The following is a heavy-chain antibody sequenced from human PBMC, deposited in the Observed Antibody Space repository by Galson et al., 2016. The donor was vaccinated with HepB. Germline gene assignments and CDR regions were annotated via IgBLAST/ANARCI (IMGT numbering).Heavy chain of an antibody. J-gene: IGHJ4*02. CDR3: ARIYYEILTGLTPWYYFDS. Sequence: SLRLSCAASGISVSSYVMTWVRQAPGKGLEWVAVIWYDGSEKYYADSVKGRFTISRDNSKNTLHLQMNSLRAEDTAVYYCARIYYEILTGLTPWYYFDSWGQGTLVTVSS. CDR1: GISVSSYV. CDR2: IWYDGSEK. V-gene: IGHV3-33*08. D-gene: IGHD3-9*01.